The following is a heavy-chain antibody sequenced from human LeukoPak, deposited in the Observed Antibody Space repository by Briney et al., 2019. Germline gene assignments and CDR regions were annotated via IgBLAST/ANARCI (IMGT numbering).Heavy chain of an antibody. J-gene: IGHJ4*02. CDR3: AKYRDYYGSGSDY. D-gene: IGHD3-10*01. Sequence: PGRSLRLSCAASGFTFNIYGMHWVRQAPGKGLEWVAGISYDEMYQYYADSVKGRFTISRDNSKNTLFLQMNSLRAEDTAIYYCAKYRDYYGSGSDYWGQGTLVTVSS. CDR1: GFTFNIYG. CDR2: ISYDEMYQ. V-gene: IGHV3-30*18.